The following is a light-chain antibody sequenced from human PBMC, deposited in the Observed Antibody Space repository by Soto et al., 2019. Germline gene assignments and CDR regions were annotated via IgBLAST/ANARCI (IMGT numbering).Light chain of an antibody. Sequence: QAVVTQPPLVSGAPGQRVTISCTGSSSNIGSTYDVQWYQQLPGTAPKLLIHGNTDRPSGVPDRFSGSKSGTSASLAITGLQADDEADYYCQSYDDSLSVHYVFGTGTKLTVL. CDR3: QSYDDSLSVHYV. CDR1: SSNIGSTYD. J-gene: IGLJ1*01. V-gene: IGLV1-40*01. CDR2: GNT.